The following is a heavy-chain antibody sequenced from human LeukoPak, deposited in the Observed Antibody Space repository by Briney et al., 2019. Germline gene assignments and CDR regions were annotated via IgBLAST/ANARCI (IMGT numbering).Heavy chain of an antibody. CDR2: IYYSGST. D-gene: IGHD5-18*01. Sequence: SETLSLTCTVSGGSISSYYWSWLRQPPGKGLEWIGYIYYSGSTNYNPSLKSRVTISVDTSKNQFSLKLSSVTAADTAVYYCARGYSYGLIFDYWGQGTLVTVSS. J-gene: IGHJ4*02. V-gene: IGHV4-59*01. CDR3: ARGYSYGLIFDY. CDR1: GGSISSYY.